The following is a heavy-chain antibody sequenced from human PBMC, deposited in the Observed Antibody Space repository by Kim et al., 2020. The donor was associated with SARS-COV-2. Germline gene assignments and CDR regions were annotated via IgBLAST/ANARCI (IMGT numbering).Heavy chain of an antibody. CDR2: MNPNSGNT. CDR1: GYTFTSYD. D-gene: IGHD3-9*01. V-gene: IGHV1-8*01. Sequence: ASVKVSCKASGYTFTSYDINWVRQATGQGLEWMGWMNPNSGNTGYAQKFQGRVTMTRNTSISTAYMELSSLRSEDTAVYYRARAPKMRYDILTGTHGDYYYMDVWGKGTTVTVSS. CDR3: ARAPKMRYDILTGTHGDYYYMDV. J-gene: IGHJ6*03.